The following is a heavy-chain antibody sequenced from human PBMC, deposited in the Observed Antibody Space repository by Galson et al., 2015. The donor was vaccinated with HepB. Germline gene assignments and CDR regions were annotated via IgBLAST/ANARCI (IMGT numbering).Heavy chain of an antibody. V-gene: IGHV1-18*04. CDR2: ISAYNGNT. Sequence: SVKVSCKASGYTFTSYGISWVRQAPGQGLEWMGWISAYNGNTNYAQKLQGRVTMTTDTSTSTAYMELSSLRAEDTALYYCVKDPIAGYTSGWTQNQVDYWGQGLLVTVSS. J-gene: IGHJ4*02. CDR1: GYTFTSYG. CDR3: VKDPIAGYTSGWTQNQVDY. D-gene: IGHD6-19*01.